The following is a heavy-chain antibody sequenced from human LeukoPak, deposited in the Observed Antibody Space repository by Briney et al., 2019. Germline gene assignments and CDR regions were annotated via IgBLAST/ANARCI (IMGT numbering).Heavy chain of an antibody. J-gene: IGHJ4*02. Sequence: GGSLRLSCAASGFTFSSYAMSWVRQAPGKGPEWVSAISGSGGSTYYADSVKGRFTIPRDNSKNTLYLQMNSLRAEDAAVYYCARKLTGDRYFYFDYWGQGTLVTVSS. CDR1: GFTFSSYA. V-gene: IGHV3-23*01. CDR3: ARKLTGDRYFYFDY. D-gene: IGHD7-27*01. CDR2: ISGSGGST.